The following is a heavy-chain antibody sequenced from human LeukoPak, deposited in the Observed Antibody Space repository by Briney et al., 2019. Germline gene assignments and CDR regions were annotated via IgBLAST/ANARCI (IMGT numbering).Heavy chain of an antibody. CDR3: AREGGYCSSTSCRHAWFDP. J-gene: IGHJ5*02. V-gene: IGHV3-74*01. Sequence: GGSLRLSCVASLFTFCSYWMHWVRQTPGRGLVWVSRINSDRSSTSYADSVKGRFTISRDNAKNTLYLQMNSLRAEDTAVYYCAREGGYCSSTSCRHAWFDPWGQGTLVTVS. CDR1: LFTFCSYW. D-gene: IGHD2-2*01. CDR2: INSDRSST.